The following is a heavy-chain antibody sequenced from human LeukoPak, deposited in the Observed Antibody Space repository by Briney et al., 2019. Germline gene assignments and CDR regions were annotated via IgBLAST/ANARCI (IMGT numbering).Heavy chain of an antibody. Sequence: ASVKVSCKASGGTFTSYGISWVRQAPGQGLEWMGWISAYNGNTNYAQKLQGRVTMTTDTSTSTVYMELSSLRSEDTAVYYCARGPYLSYYYDSSGSPGAFDIWGQGTMVTVSS. D-gene: IGHD3-22*01. CDR1: GGTFTSYG. J-gene: IGHJ3*02. CDR2: ISAYNGNT. CDR3: ARGPYLSYYYDSSGSPGAFDI. V-gene: IGHV1-18*01.